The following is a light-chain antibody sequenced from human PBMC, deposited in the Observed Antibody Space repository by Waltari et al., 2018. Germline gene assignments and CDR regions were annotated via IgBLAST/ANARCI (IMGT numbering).Light chain of an antibody. CDR2: GKN. V-gene: IGLV1-40*01. J-gene: IGLJ2*01. CDR1: NSNIGSYD. CDR3: QSYDSSLSGVV. Sequence: QSVLTQPPSVSGAPGQRVTISCTGSNSNIGSYDVPRYQQLPGTAPKLLIYGKNNRPSGVPDRFSGSKSGTSASLAITGLQAEDEADYYCQSYDSSLSGVVFGGGTKLTVL.